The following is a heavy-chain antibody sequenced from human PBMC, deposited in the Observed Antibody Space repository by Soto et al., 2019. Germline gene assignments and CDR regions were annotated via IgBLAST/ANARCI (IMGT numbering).Heavy chain of an antibody. CDR2: ISWNSGSI. Sequence: EVQLVESGGGLVQPGRSLRLSCAASGFTFDDYAMHWVRQAPGKGLEWVSGISWNSGSIGYADSVKGRFTISRDNAKNSLYLQMNSLRAEDTALYYCAKVRSPTTGGIHNWNGMDVWGKGTTVTVSS. D-gene: IGHD1-1*01. V-gene: IGHV3-9*01. CDR1: GFTFDDYA. CDR3: AKVRSPTTGGIHNWNGMDV. J-gene: IGHJ6*04.